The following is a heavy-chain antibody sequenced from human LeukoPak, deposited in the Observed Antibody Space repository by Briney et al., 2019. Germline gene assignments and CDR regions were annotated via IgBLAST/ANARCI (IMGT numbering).Heavy chain of an antibody. CDR3: AKDPAALVAATSAIDY. CDR1: GFTFSSYA. Sequence: GGSLRLSCAASGFTFSSYAMSWVRQAPGKGLEWVSAISGSGGSTYYADSVKGRFTISRDNSKNTLYLQMNSLRAEDTAVYYCAKDPAALVAATSAIDYWGQGTLVTVSP. D-gene: IGHD2-15*01. J-gene: IGHJ4*02. CDR2: ISGSGGST. V-gene: IGHV3-23*01.